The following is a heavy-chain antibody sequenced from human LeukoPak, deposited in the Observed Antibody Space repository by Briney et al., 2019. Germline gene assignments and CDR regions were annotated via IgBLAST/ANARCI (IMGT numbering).Heavy chain of an antibody. CDR1: GYTRTELS. J-gene: IGHJ4*02. CDR3: AREQIDFDY. Sequence: ASVNVSCKVSGYTRTELSMHWVRQAPGQGLEWMGWINPNSCGTNYAQKFQGRVTMTRDTSISTAYMELSRMRSDDTAVYYCAREQIDFDYWGQGTLVTVSS. V-gene: IGHV1-2*02. CDR2: INPNSCGT.